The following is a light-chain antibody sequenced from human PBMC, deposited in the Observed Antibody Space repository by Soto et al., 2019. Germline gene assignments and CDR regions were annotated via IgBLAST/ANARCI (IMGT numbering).Light chain of an antibody. J-gene: IGLJ1*01. CDR2: SNN. V-gene: IGLV1-44*01. CDR1: SSNIGSNT. CDR3: AAWDDSLNGHV. Sequence: QSVLTQPPSASGTPGQRVTISCSGSSSNIGSNTVNWYQQLPGTAPKLLMYSNNQRPSGVPDRLSGSKSGTSASLAISGLQPEDEADYYCAAWDDSLNGHVFGTGTRSPS.